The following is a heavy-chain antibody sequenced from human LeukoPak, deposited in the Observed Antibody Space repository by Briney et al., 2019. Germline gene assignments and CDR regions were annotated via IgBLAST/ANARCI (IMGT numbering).Heavy chain of an antibody. D-gene: IGHD3-9*01. CDR3: ARAGRELRYFDVAYYFDY. CDR2: IYYSGST. CDR1: GGSISSGGYY. Sequence: SQTLSLTCTVSGGSISSGGYYWSWIRQHPGKGLEWIGYIYYSGSTYYNPSLKSRVTISVDTSKNQFSLKLSSVTAADTAVYYCARAGRELRYFDVAYYFDYWGQGTLVTVSS. J-gene: IGHJ4*02. V-gene: IGHV4-31*03.